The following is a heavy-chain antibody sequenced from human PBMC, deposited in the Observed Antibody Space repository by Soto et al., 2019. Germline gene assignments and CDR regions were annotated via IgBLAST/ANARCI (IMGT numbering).Heavy chain of an antibody. CDR1: GFPFSHYA. Sequence: GGSLRLSCTASGFPFSHYAMNWVRQGPGTRLEWVADISGSGDSARYADSVRGRFTISRDNSRDTLYLQMNSLRVDDTAVYYCGKERAIRPGSDFDYWGQGTQVTVSS. D-gene: IGHD3-9*01. J-gene: IGHJ4*02. V-gene: IGHV3-23*01. CDR2: ISGSGDSA. CDR3: GKERAIRPGSDFDY.